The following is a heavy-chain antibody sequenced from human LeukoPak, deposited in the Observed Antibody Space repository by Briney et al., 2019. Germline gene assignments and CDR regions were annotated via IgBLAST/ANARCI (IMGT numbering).Heavy chain of an antibody. CDR3: ARDVAGGYDPLDYYYYYGMDV. CDR1: GYTFTSYG. Sequence: ASVKVSCKASGYTFTSYGISWVRQAPGQGLEWMGWISAYNGNTNYAQKLQGRVTMTTDTSTSTAYMELRSLRSDDTAVYYCARDVAGGYDPLDYYYYYGMDVWGQGTTVTVSS. J-gene: IGHJ6*02. D-gene: IGHD5-12*01. V-gene: IGHV1-18*01. CDR2: ISAYNGNT.